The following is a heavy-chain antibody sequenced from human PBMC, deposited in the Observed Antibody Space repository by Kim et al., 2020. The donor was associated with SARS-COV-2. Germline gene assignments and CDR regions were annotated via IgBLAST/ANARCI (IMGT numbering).Heavy chain of an antibody. V-gene: IGHV3-23*01. CDR3: AKDLGRSLTELPNEYFQH. Sequence: GGSLRLSCAASGFTFSDYAMAWVRQAPGKGLEWVSGISAGGIITYYADSVKGRFTISRDKSKNTLYLQMNSLRAEDTAVYFCAKDLGRSLTELPNEYFQHWGQGTLVTVSS. J-gene: IGHJ1*01. CDR2: ISAGGIIT. D-gene: IGHD1-26*01. CDR1: GFTFSDYA.